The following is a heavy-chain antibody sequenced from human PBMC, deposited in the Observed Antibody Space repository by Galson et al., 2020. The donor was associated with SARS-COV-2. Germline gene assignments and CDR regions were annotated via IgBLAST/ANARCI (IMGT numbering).Heavy chain of an antibody. Sequence: GGSLRLSCAASGFTFDDFGMSWVRQAPGKGLEWVSSINWNGGSTGYADSVKGRFSISRDNAKNSLYLQMNSLRVEDTALYYCARADDESWSGCSVDDDFCMDVWGQGTTVTVSS. CDR3: ARADDESWSGCSVDDDFCMDV. CDR1: GFTFDDFG. V-gene: IGHV3-20*04. J-gene: IGHJ6*02. D-gene: IGHD3-3*01. CDR2: INWNGGST.